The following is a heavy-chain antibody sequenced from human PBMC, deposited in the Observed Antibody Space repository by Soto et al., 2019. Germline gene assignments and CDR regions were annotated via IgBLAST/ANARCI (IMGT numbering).Heavy chain of an antibody. CDR1: GFTFSSYA. Sequence: GGSLRLSCAASGFTFSSYAMSWVRQAPGKGLEWVSAISGSGGSTYYADSVKGRFTISRDNSKNTLYLQMNSLRAEDTAVYYCAKDPLYYYGSGSYSDWGQGTLVTVSS. CDR2: ISGSGGST. J-gene: IGHJ4*02. D-gene: IGHD3-10*01. CDR3: AKDPLYYYGSGSYSD. V-gene: IGHV3-23*01.